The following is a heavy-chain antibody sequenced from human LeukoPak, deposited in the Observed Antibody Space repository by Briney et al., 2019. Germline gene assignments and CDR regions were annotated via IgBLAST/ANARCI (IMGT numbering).Heavy chain of an antibody. D-gene: IGHD5-18*01. Sequence: SETLSLTCTVSGGSISSYYWSWIRQPPGKGLEWIGYIYYSGSTSYNPSLKSRISISVDTSKNQFSLKLSSVTAADTAVYYCARTTEGGYTYDYFYYYYMDVWGKGTTVTISS. V-gene: IGHV4-59*01. CDR3: ARTTEGGYTYDYFYYYYMDV. CDR2: IYYSGST. J-gene: IGHJ6*03. CDR1: GGSISSYY.